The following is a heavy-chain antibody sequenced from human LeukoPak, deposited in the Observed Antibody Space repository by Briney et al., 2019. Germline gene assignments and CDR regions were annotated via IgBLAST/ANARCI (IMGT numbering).Heavy chain of an antibody. J-gene: IGHJ4*02. CDR1: GYTFTGYY. CDR2: INPNSGGT. Sequence: ASVKVSCKASGYTFTGYYMHWVRQAPGQGLEWMGWINPNSGGTNYAQKFQGRVTMTRDTSISTAYMELSRLRSDDTAVYSCARETSKTGSYYNEYDYWGQGTLVTVSS. CDR3: ARETSKTGSYYNEYDY. V-gene: IGHV1-2*02. D-gene: IGHD3-10*01.